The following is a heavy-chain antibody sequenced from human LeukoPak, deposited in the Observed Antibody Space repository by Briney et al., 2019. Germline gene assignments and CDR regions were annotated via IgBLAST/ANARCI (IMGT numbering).Heavy chain of an antibody. CDR2: ISGSSDAT. Sequence: TGGSLRLSCAASEFTFSSYAMSWVRQAPGKGLEWVSAISGSSDATFYADSVKGRFTVSRDNSKNTLYLQMNSLRAEDTAVYFCAKDMVRGYYFDCWGQGTLITVSS. CDR1: EFTFSSYA. D-gene: IGHD3-10*01. CDR3: AKDMVRGYYFDC. J-gene: IGHJ4*02. V-gene: IGHV3-23*01.